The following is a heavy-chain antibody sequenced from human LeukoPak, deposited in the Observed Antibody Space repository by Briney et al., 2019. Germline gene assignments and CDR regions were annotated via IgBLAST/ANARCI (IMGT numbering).Heavy chain of an antibody. CDR1: GGSISSGGYY. CDR2: IYHSGST. J-gene: IGHJ4*02. Sequence: SETLSLTCTVSGGSISSGGYYWSWIRQPPGKGLEWIGYIYHSGSTYYNPSLKSRVTISVDRSKNQFSLKLSSVTAADTAVYYCARAVVGATLFDYWGQGTLVTVSS. V-gene: IGHV4-30-2*01. D-gene: IGHD1-26*01. CDR3: ARAVVGATLFDY.